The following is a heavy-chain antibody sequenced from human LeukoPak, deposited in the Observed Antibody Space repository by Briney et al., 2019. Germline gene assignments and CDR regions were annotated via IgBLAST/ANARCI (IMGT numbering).Heavy chain of an antibody. D-gene: IGHD6-13*01. Sequence: RASVKVSCKASGGTFSSYAISWVRQAPGQGLEWMGGIIPIFGTANYAQKFQGRVTITADKSTSTAYMELRSLRSDDTAVYYCARDRGSSWYFIDYWGQGTLVTVSS. CDR3: ARDRGSSWYFIDY. V-gene: IGHV1-69*06. CDR2: IIPIFGTA. CDR1: GGTFSSYA. J-gene: IGHJ4*02.